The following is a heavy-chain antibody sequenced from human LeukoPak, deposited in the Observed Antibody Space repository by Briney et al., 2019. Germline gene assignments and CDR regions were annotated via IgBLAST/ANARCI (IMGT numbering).Heavy chain of an antibody. CDR3: ARTFYYDYVWGSYRCYFDY. D-gene: IGHD3-16*02. CDR2: INHSGST. CDR1: GGSFSGYY. J-gene: IGHJ4*02. Sequence: PSETLSLTCAVYGGSFSGYYWSWIRQPPGKGLEWIGEINHSGSTNYNPSLKSRVTISVDTPKNQFSLKLSSVTAADTAVYYCARTFYYDYVWGSYRCYFDYWGQGTLVTVSS. V-gene: IGHV4-34*01.